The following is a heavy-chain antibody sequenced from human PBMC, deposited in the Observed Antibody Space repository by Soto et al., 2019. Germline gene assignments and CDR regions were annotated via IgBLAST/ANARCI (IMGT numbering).Heavy chain of an antibody. V-gene: IGHV3-74*01. CDR3: ARSLQGPGAFDI. J-gene: IGHJ3*02. CDR2: INSDGSST. Sequence: EVQLVESGGGLVQPGGSLRLSCAASGFTFSSYWMHWVRQAPGKGLVWVSRINSDGSSTSYADSVKGRFTISRDNAKNTLYLQMNSLRDEDTAVYYCARSLQGPGAFDIWGQGTMVTVSS. CDR1: GFTFSSYW.